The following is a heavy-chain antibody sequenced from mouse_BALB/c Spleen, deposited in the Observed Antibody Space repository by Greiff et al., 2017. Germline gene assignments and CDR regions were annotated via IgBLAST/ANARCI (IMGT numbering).Heavy chain of an antibody. CDR2: ISSGGST. Sequence: DVKLVESGGGLVKPGGSLKLSCAASGFTFSSYAMSWVRQTPEKRLEWVASISSGGSTYYPDSVKGRFTISRDNARNILYLQMSSLRSEDTAMYYCARGEGGYDGYWGQGTTLTVSS. D-gene: IGHD2-2*01. J-gene: IGHJ2*01. CDR3: ARGEGGYDGY. V-gene: IGHV5-6-5*01. CDR1: GFTFSSYA.